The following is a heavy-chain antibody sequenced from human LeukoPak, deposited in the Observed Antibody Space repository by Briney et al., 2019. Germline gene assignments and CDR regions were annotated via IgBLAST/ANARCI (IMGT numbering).Heavy chain of an antibody. V-gene: IGHV4-39*01. CDR1: GGSISSGSYY. CDR3: ARHMSYYSLWSGYYGNAFDI. Sequence: PSETLSLTCTVSGGSISSGSYYWGWIRQPPGKGLEWIGSIYYSGTTYYNPSLKRRITISVDTSKNQFSLKLRSVTAADTAVYYCARHMSYYSLWSGYYGNAFDIWGQGTMVTVSS. D-gene: IGHD3-3*01. CDR2: IYYSGTT. J-gene: IGHJ3*02.